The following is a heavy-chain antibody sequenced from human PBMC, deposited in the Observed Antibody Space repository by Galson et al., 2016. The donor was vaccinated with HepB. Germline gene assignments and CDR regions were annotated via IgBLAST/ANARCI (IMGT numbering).Heavy chain of an antibody. CDR1: GFTFSNYA. D-gene: IGHD1-26*01. Sequence: SLRLSCAVSGFTFSNYAMHWVRQAPGKGLEWVAVTDGTNKYYADSVKGRFTISRDDSKSTLYLQMDRLRAEDTAVYYCATDPIVGVPDYFDYWGQGTLVTVSS. V-gene: IGHV3-30-3*01. CDR2: TDGTNK. CDR3: ATDPIVGVPDYFDY. J-gene: IGHJ4*02.